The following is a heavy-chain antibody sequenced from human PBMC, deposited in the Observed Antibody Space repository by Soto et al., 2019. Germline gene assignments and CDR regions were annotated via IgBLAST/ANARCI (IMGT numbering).Heavy chain of an antibody. Sequence: VASVKVSCKASGGTFSSYAISWVRQAPGQGLEWMGGIIPIFGTANYAQKFQGRVTITADKSTSTAYMELSSLRSEDTAVYYCARVAAGDYYYYYGMDVWGQGTTVTVSS. D-gene: IGHD6-19*01. V-gene: IGHV1-69*06. CDR3: ARVAAGDYYYYYGMDV. CDR2: IIPIFGTA. J-gene: IGHJ6*02. CDR1: GGTFSSYA.